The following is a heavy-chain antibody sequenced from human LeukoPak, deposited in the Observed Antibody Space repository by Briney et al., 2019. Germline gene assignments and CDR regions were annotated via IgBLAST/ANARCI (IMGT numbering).Heavy chain of an antibody. D-gene: IGHD3-22*01. V-gene: IGHV4-59*01. J-gene: IGHJ4*02. Sequence: PSETLSLTCTVSGGSISSYYWSWIRQPPGKGLEWIGYIYYSGSTNYNPSLKSRVTISVDTSKNQFSLKLSSVTAADTAVYYCARGRVSSGYYENPPRFDYWGQGTLVTVSS. CDR2: IYYSGST. CDR3: ARGRVSSGYYENPPRFDY. CDR1: GGSISSYY.